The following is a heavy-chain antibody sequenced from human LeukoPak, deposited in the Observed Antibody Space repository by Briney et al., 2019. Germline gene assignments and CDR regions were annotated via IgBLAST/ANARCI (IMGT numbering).Heavy chain of an antibody. CDR2: INHSGST. CDR1: GGSFSGYY. J-gene: IGHJ4*02. CDR3: ARGRGDGLGYCSGGSCYDYFDY. Sequence: SGTLSLTCAVYGGSFSGYYWSWIRQPPGKGLEWIGEINHSGSTNYNPSLKSRVTISVDTSKNQFSLKLSSVTAADTAVYYCARGRGDGLGYCSGGSCYDYFDYWGQGTLVTVSS. D-gene: IGHD2-15*01. V-gene: IGHV4-34*01.